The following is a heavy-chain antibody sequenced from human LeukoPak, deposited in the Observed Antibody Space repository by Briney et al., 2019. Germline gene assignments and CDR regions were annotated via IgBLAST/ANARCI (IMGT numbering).Heavy chain of an antibody. Sequence: GASVKVSCKASAYTCTGYFIHWVRQAPGQGLEWMGGVNPNSAGTKCLQKFQGRGTMTREPYTRTASIELNSLRPDHTAVYYCARVSYSSGWSFDPRGQGTLVTVSS. J-gene: IGHJ5*02. V-gene: IGHV1-2*02. CDR3: ARVSYSSGWSFDP. D-gene: IGHD6-19*01. CDR2: VNPNSAGT. CDR1: AYTCTGYF.